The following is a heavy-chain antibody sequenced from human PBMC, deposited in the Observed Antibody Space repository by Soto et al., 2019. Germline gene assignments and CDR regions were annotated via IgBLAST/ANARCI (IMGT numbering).Heavy chain of an antibody. Sequence: QVHLVESVGGLVKPGGSLRLSCTVSGFAFRHNYLTWIRQAPGKGLEWLSYINTGGSPAYYADSVKGRFTISTDIAKKSLYLQMDSLRADDTGVYYCATGGIYYETWGQGTLVTVSS. V-gene: IGHV3-11*01. CDR3: ATGGIYYET. J-gene: IGHJ5*02. CDR1: GFAFRHNY. D-gene: IGHD1-26*01. CDR2: INTGGSPA.